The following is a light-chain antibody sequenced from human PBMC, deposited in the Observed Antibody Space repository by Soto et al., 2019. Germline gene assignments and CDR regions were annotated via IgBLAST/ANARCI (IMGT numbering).Light chain of an antibody. Sequence: QSALTQPASVSGSPGQSITISCTGISSDVGGYNYVSWYQQHPGKAPKLMIYEVSNRPSGVSNRFSGSKSGNTASLTISGLQAEDEADYYCSSYTSSSLDYVFGTGTKLTVL. CDR3: SSYTSSSLDYV. CDR2: EVS. CDR1: SSDVGGYNY. J-gene: IGLJ1*01. V-gene: IGLV2-14*01.